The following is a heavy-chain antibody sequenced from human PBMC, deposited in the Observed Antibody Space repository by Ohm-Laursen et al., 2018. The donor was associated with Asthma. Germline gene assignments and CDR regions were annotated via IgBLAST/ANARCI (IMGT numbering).Heavy chain of an antibody. CDR1: GFTLSDYY. V-gene: IGHV3-11*01. Sequence: LRLSCAASGFTLSDYYMSFIRQAPGKGMAWVSYIGNSGSAIYYADSVKGRFTLSRDNAKNSLYLQMNSLRAEDTAVYYCARASGGYYIDYWGQGTLVTVSS. D-gene: IGHD1-26*01. CDR2: IGNSGSAI. CDR3: ARASGGYYIDY. J-gene: IGHJ4*02.